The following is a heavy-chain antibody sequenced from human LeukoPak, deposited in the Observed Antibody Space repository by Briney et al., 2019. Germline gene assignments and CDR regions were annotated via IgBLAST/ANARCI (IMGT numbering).Heavy chain of an antibody. CDR2: ISYDGSNK. V-gene: IGHV3-30*04. J-gene: IGHJ3*02. CDR3: ARSDCISTSCYRSDALDI. D-gene: IGHD2-2*01. CDR1: GFTFSSYA. Sequence: GRSLRLSCAASGFTFSSYAMHWVRQAPAKGLEWVAVISYDGSNKYYADSVKGRFTISRDNSKNTLYLQMNSLRAEDTAVYYCARSDCISTSCYRSDALDIWGQGTMVTVSS.